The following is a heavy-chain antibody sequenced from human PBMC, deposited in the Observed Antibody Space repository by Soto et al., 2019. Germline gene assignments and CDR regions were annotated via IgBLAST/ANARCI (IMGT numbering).Heavy chain of an antibody. D-gene: IGHD5-12*01. Sequence: NPSETLSLTCTVSGDSISNYYWSWIRQPAGKGLEWIGRIYTSESADYNPSLKSRVTISTDTSKNQFSLKVTSMTAADTAVYYCARERREEIHDGYEIDYWGQGTLVTVSS. CDR3: ARERREEIHDGYEIDY. CDR2: IYTSESA. CDR1: GDSISNYY. J-gene: IGHJ4*02. V-gene: IGHV4-4*07.